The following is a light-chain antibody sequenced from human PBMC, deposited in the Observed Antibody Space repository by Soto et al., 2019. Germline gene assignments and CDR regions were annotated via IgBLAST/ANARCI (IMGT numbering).Light chain of an antibody. Sequence: EIVLTQSPATLSLSPGERATLSCRASQSVSSYLAWYQQKPGQAPRLLIYDASNRATGIPARFSGRGSGTDFTPTTSSLEPEDFAVYYCQQRRNWPPYTFGQGTKLEIK. CDR1: QSVSSY. CDR3: QQRRNWPPYT. V-gene: IGKV3-11*01. CDR2: DAS. J-gene: IGKJ2*01.